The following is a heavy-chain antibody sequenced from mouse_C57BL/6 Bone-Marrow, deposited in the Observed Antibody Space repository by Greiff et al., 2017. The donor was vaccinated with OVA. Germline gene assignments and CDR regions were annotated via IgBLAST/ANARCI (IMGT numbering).Heavy chain of an antibody. CDR3: ARWDSILFAY. Sequence: EVMLVESGGGLVQPGGSLSLSCAASGFTFTDYYMSWVRQPPGKALEWLGFIRNKANGYTTEYSASVKGRFTISSDNSQSILYLQMNALRAEDSATYYCARWDSILFAYWGQGTLVTVSA. V-gene: IGHV7-3*01. D-gene: IGHD2-10*02. J-gene: IGHJ3*01. CDR1: GFTFTDYY. CDR2: IRNKANGYTT.